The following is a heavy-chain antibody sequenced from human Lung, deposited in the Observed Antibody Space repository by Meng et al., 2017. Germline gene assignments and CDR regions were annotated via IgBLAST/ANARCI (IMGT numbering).Heavy chain of an antibody. D-gene: IGHD3-10*01. CDR2: IYHSGST. V-gene: IGHV4-4*02. Sequence: VPVVEAGPRTGEASGPLSLTCAVSGGSISSSNWWSWVRQPPGKGLEWIGEIYHSGSTNYNPSLKSRVTISVDKSKNQFSLKLSSVTAADTAVYYCARGSITMVRGVSVFDPWGQGTLVTVSS. CDR3: ARGSITMVRGVSVFDP. CDR1: GGSISSSNW. J-gene: IGHJ5*02.